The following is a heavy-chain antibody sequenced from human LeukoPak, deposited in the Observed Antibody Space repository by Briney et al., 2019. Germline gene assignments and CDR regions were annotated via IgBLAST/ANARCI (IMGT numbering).Heavy chain of an antibody. D-gene: IGHD6-13*01. CDR1: GGSISSYY. CDR3: ARDRSPGAAAGTGWFDP. Sequence: SETLSLTCTVSGGSISSYYWSWIRQPAGKGLEWIGRIYTSGSTNYNPSLKSRVTMSVDTSKNQFSLKLSPVTAADTAVYYCARDRSPGAAAGTGWFDPWGQGTLVTVSS. CDR2: IYTSGST. J-gene: IGHJ5*02. V-gene: IGHV4-4*07.